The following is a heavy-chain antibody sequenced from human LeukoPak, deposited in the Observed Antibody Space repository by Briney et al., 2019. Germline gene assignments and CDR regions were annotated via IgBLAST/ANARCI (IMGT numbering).Heavy chain of an antibody. CDR1: GYTFTSYY. CDR3: ARDSPKTSSIAAAGTSDKGYFDY. Sequence: GASVKVSCKASGYTFTSYYMHWVRQAPGQGLEWMGIINPSGGSTSYAQKFQGRVTMTRDTSTSTVYMELSSLRSEDTAVYYCARDSPKTSSIAAAGTSDKGYFDYWGQGTLVTVSS. CDR2: INPSGGST. V-gene: IGHV1-46*01. D-gene: IGHD6-13*01. J-gene: IGHJ4*02.